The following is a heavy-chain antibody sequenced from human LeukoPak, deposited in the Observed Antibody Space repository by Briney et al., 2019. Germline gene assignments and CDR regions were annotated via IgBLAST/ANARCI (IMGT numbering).Heavy chain of an antibody. CDR1: GFTFSNYE. V-gene: IGHV3-48*03. CDR2: ISGNGNTI. CDR3: ARDQGSGKLDY. Sequence: PGGSLRLSCAASGFTFSNYEMNWVRRAPGKGLEWLSYISGNGNTIYYADSVKGRFTISRDNAKNSLYLQMNSLRAEDTAVYYCARDQGSGKLDYWGQGTLVTVSS. J-gene: IGHJ4*02. D-gene: IGHD1-26*01.